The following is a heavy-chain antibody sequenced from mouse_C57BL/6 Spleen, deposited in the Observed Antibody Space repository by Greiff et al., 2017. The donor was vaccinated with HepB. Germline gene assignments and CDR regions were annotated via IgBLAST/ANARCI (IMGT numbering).Heavy chain of an antibody. CDR2: ISSGSSTI. D-gene: IGHD2-2*01. CDR3: ARAYGYDGAWFAC. Sequence: VQLKESGGGLVKPGGSLKLSCAASGFTFSDYGMHWVRQAPEKGLEWVAYISSGSSTIYYADTVKGRFTISRDNAKNTLFLQMTSLRSEDTAMYYCARAYGYDGAWFACWGQGTLVTVSA. CDR1: GFTFSDYG. V-gene: IGHV5-17*01. J-gene: IGHJ3*01.